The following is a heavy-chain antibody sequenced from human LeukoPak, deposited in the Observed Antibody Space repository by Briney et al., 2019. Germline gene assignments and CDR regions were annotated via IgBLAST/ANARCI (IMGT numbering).Heavy chain of an antibody. J-gene: IGHJ3*01. V-gene: IGHV3-30*02. CDR1: GFSFNNYG. D-gene: IGHD2-2*01. CDR2: IRYDGSDK. CDR3: SNTPATLEA. Sequence: GGSLRLSCAASGFSFNNYGMHWVRQAPGKGLEWLAFIRYDGSDKYYADSVKGRFTISRDNSRNTLYLQMNSLRSEDTAVYYCSNTPATLEAWGQGTMVTVSS.